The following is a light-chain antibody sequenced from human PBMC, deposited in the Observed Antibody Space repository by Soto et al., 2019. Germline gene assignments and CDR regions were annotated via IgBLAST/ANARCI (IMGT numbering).Light chain of an antibody. CDR1: SSDVGKYNL. CDR2: EGS. V-gene: IGLV2-23*01. Sequence: QSALTQPASVSGSPGQSITISCTGTSSDVGKYNLVSWYQQHPGKAPKFMIYEGSKRPSGVSNRFSGSKSGNTASLTISGLQAEDEADYYCCAYAGSYTLVFGGAPKLTVL. J-gene: IGLJ3*02. CDR3: CAYAGSYTLV.